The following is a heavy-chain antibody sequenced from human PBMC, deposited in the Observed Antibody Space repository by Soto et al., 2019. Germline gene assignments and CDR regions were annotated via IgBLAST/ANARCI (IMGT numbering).Heavy chain of an antibody. V-gene: IGHV4-31*03. CDR2: IYYSGST. CDR1: GGSISNGGYY. Sequence: PSETLSLTCTVSGGSISNGGYYWSWIRQHPGKGLEWIGYIYYSGSTYYNPSLKSRVTISVDTSKNQFSLKLSSVTAADTAVYYCARDRLYNWFDPWGQGTLVTVSS. D-gene: IGHD2-15*01. CDR3: ARDRLYNWFDP. J-gene: IGHJ5*02.